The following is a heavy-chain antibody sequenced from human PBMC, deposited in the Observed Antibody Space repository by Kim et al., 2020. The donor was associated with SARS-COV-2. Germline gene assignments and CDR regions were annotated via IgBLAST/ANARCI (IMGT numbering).Heavy chain of an antibody. J-gene: IGHJ3*02. CDR1: GGTFSSYA. V-gene: IGHV1-69*13. CDR3: ARSTMIVVVIGEYDAFDI. Sequence: SVKVSCKASGGTFSSYAISWVRQAPGQGLEWMGGIIPIFGTANYAQKFQGRVTITADESTSTAYMELSSLRSEDTAVYYCARSTMIVVVIGEYDAFDIWGQGTMVTVSS. CDR2: IIPIFGTA. D-gene: IGHD3-22*01.